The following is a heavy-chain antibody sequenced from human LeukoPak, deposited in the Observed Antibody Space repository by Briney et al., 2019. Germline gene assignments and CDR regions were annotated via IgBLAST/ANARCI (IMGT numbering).Heavy chain of an antibody. D-gene: IGHD3-10*01. CDR2: IYFSGST. CDR1: GVSISSGSDY. V-gene: IGHV4-39*07. Sequence: SETLSLTCTVSGVSISSGSDYWGRIRQPPGKGLEWIGTIYFSGSTYYTDYNPSLKSRVTISVDTSKNQFSLKLSSVTAADTAVYYCARLSYYYGGYWGQGTLVTVSS. J-gene: IGHJ4*02. CDR3: ARLSYYYGGY.